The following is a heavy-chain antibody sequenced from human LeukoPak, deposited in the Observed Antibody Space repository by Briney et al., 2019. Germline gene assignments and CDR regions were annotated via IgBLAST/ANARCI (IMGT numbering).Heavy chain of an antibody. CDR3: ASRSINWYKGNNWFDP. CDR2: ITHDGKTT. CDR1: GFTFSDYS. D-gene: IGHD6-13*01. V-gene: IGHV3-48*01. J-gene: IGHJ5*02. Sequence: GGSLRLSCAVSGFTFSDYSMNWVRQAPGRGLECLSSITHDGKTTWYADSVKGRFTISRDNAKNSLYLQMNNLRVEDTAVYYCASRSINWYKGNNWFDPWGQGTLVTVSS.